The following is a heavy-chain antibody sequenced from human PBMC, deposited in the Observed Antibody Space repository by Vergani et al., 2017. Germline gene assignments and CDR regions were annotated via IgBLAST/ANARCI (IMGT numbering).Heavy chain of an antibody. CDR3: ATPSHYYDSSGFFY. D-gene: IGHD3-22*01. J-gene: IGHJ4*02. V-gene: IGHV3-23*04. CDR2: ISGSGGST. CDR1: GFTFSSYA. Sequence: VQLVESGGGVVQPGGSLRLSCAASGFTFSSYAMSWVRQAPGEGLEWVSAISGSGGSTYYADSVKGRFTISRDNSKNTLYLQMNSLRAEDTAVYYCATPSHYYDSSGFFYWGQGTLVTVSS.